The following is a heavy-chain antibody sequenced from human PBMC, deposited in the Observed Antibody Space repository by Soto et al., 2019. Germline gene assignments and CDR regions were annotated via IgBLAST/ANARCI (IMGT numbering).Heavy chain of an antibody. CDR1: GFTFSSYG. CDR2: IWYDGSNK. Sequence: GGSLRLSCAASGFTFSSYGMHWVRQAPGKGLEWVAVIWYDGSNKYYADSVKGRFTISRDNSKNTLYLQMNSLRAEDTAVYYCARVSPDYGDYGDYYYGMDVWGQGTTVTVSS. CDR3: ARVSPDYGDYGDYYYGMDV. D-gene: IGHD4-17*01. V-gene: IGHV3-33*01. J-gene: IGHJ6*02.